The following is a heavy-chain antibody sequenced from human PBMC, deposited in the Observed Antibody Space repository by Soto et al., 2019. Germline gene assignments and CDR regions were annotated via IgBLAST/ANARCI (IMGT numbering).Heavy chain of an antibody. CDR3: ARVRFLEWLLKVDP. V-gene: IGHV1-18*01. CDR1: GYTFTSYG. D-gene: IGHD3-3*01. Sequence: ASVKVSCKASGYTFTSYGISWVRQAPGQGLEWMGWISAYNGNTNYAQKLQGRVTMTTDTSTSTAYMELRSLRSDDTAVYYCARVRFLEWLLKVDPWGQGTLVTSPQ. CDR2: ISAYNGNT. J-gene: IGHJ5*02.